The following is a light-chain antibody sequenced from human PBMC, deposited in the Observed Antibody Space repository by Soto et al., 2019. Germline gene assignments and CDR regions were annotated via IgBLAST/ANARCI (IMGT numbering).Light chain of an antibody. CDR1: QSVTNS. Sequence: EIVLTQSPATLSLSPGERATLSCRASQSVTNSLGWYQHKHGQAPRLLIYHASSRATGIPARFSGSGSGTDFTLTISSLEPEDIAVYYCQQRSSGPLVSFGGGTKLEIK. CDR3: QQRSSGPLVS. V-gene: IGKV3-11*01. J-gene: IGKJ4*01. CDR2: HAS.